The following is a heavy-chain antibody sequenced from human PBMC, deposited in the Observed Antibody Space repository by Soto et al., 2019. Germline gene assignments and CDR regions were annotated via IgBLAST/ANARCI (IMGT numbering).Heavy chain of an antibody. V-gene: IGHV3-30*18. CDR2: ISYDGSNK. D-gene: IGHD3-10*01. CDR1: GFTFSSYG. CDR3: AKGGSYYGFWVLSYYYYGMDV. Sequence: QVQLVESGGGVVQPGRSLRLSCAASGFTFSSYGMHWVRQAPGKGLEWVAVISYDGSNKYYADSVKGRFTISRDNSKNTLYLQMNSLRAEDTAVYYCAKGGSYYGFWVLSYYYYGMDVWGQGTTVTVSS. J-gene: IGHJ6*02.